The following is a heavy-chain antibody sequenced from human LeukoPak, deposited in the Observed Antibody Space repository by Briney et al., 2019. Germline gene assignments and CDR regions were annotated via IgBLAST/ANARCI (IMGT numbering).Heavy chain of an antibody. D-gene: IGHD6-13*01. J-gene: IGHJ4*02. CDR2: INHSGST. Sequence: SETLSLTCAVYGGSFSGYYWSWIRQPPGKGLEWIGEINHSGSTNYNPSLKSRVTIPVDTSKNQFSLKLSSVTAADTAVYYCASIAAAGDFDYWGQGTLVTVSS. CDR1: GGSFSGYY. V-gene: IGHV4-34*01. CDR3: ASIAAAGDFDY.